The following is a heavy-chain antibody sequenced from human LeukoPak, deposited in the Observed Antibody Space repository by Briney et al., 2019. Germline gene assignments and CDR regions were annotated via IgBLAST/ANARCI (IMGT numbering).Heavy chain of an antibody. CDR3: TTGTLRYFDWFGY. CDR2: IKSKTDGGTT. D-gene: IGHD3-9*01. J-gene: IGHJ4*02. V-gene: IGHV3-15*01. Sequence: GGSLRLSCAASGFTFSNAWMSWVRQAPGKGLEWVGRIKSKTDGGTTDYAAPVKGRFTISRDDSKNTLYLQMNSLKTEDTAVYYCTTGTLRYFDWFGYWGQGTLVTVSS. CDR1: GFTFSNAW.